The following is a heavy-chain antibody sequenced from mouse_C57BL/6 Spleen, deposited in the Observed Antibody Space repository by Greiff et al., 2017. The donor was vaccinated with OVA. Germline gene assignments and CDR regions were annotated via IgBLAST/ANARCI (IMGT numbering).Heavy chain of an antibody. J-gene: IGHJ2*01. CDR2: ISYDGSN. Sequence: EVKLVESGPGLVKPSQSLSLTCSVTGYSITSGYYWHWIRQFPGNKLEWMGYISYDGSNNYNPSLKNRISITRDTSKNQFFLKLNSVTTEDTATYYCARDHYKDYFDYWGQGTTLTVSS. V-gene: IGHV3-6*01. CDR3: ARDHYKDYFDY. CDR1: GYSITSGYY. D-gene: IGHD2-12*01.